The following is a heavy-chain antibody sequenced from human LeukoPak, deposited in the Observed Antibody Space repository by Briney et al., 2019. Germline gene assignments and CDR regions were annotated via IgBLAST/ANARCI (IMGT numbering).Heavy chain of an antibody. Sequence: ASVKVSCKASGYTFTSYGISWVRQAPGQGLEWMGWISAYNGNTNYAQKLQGRVTMTTDTSTSTAYMELRGLRSDDTAVYYCARDKAFGIAVGNWFDPWGQGTLVTVSS. V-gene: IGHV1-18*04. J-gene: IGHJ5*02. D-gene: IGHD6-19*01. CDR3: ARDKAFGIAVGNWFDP. CDR1: GYTFTSYG. CDR2: ISAYNGNT.